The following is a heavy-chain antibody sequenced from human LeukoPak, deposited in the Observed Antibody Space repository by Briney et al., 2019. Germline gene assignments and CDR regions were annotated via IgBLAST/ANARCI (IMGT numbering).Heavy chain of an antibody. D-gene: IGHD6-6*01. CDR1: GYTFTDYY. CDR2: INPNSGGT. V-gene: IGHV1-2*02. CDR3: ARARWQLVPYFDS. J-gene: IGHJ4*02. Sequence: ASVKVSCKASGYTFTDYYMHWVRQAPGLGLEWMGWINPNSGGTNFAQKFQGRVAMTRDTSISTAYMELGSLRADDTAVYYCARARWQLVPYFDSWGQGTLVTVSS.